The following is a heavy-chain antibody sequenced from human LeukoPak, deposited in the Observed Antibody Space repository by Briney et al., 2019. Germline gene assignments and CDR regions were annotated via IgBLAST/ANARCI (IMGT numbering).Heavy chain of an antibody. CDR2: ISGGGGTT. CDR3: ARAVSVSSYYFDC. Sequence: PGGSLRLSCAASGFTFSNYAMSWVRQAPGKGLEWVSTISGGGGTTYYADSVKGRFTISRDNAKNSLYLQMNSLRAEDTAVYYCARAVSVSSYYFDCWGQGTLVTVSS. J-gene: IGHJ4*02. CDR1: GFTFSNYA. V-gene: IGHV3-23*01. D-gene: IGHD5/OR15-5a*01.